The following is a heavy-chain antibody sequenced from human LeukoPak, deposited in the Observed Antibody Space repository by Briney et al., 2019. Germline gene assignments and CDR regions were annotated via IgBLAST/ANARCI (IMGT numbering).Heavy chain of an antibody. D-gene: IGHD5-18*01. J-gene: IGHJ4*02. CDR1: GVSISSGDYY. Sequence: SPCLSLTRTVSGVSISSGDYYSAWIRQPPGKGLEWLLYMEHRVSPNYNPSLKSRVTISVDTSKNQFSLKLSSVTAADTAVYYCASNRRQLWSDYYFDYWGQGTLVTVSS. V-gene: IGHV4-61*08. CDR2: MEHRVSP. CDR3: ASNRRQLWSDYYFDY.